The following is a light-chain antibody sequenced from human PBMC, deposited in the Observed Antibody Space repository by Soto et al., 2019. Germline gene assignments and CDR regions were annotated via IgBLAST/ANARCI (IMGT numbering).Light chain of an antibody. Sequence: DIQLTQSPPSLSASLGDRAIITCRESQGISSYLAWYQQKPGKAPKLLIYAASTLQTGVPSRFSGSGSGTDFTLTISSLQPEDVATYYCQKYNSAPNTFGQGTRLEIK. CDR2: AAS. CDR3: QKYNSAPNT. V-gene: IGKV1-27*01. CDR1: QGISSY. J-gene: IGKJ5*01.